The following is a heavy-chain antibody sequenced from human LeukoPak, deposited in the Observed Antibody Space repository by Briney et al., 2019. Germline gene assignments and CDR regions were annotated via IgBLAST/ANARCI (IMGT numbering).Heavy chain of an antibody. Sequence: GGSLRLSCAASGFTFNNAWMSWVRRAPGKGLEWVGHIKSKTDGGTTDYAAPVKGRFSISRDDSKNTLYMQMNSLKTEDTAVYYCTTAWYYYDSSGYSGPPPFDHWGQGSLVTVSS. CDR1: GFTFNNAW. V-gene: IGHV3-15*01. J-gene: IGHJ4*02. CDR2: IKSKTDGGTT. CDR3: TTAWYYYDSSGYSGPPPFDH. D-gene: IGHD3-22*01.